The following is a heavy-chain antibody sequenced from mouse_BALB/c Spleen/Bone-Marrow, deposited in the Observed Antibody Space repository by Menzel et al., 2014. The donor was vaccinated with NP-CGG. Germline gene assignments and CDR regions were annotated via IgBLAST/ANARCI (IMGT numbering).Heavy chain of an antibody. CDR3: ARWLLPYGCDY. CDR1: GFNIKDTY. CDR2: IDPANGNT. J-gene: IGHJ4*01. V-gene: IGHV14-3*02. D-gene: IGHD2-2*01. Sequence: EVQLQQSGAELVKPGASVKLSCTASGFNIKDTYMHWVKQRPEQGLEWIGRIDPANGNTKYDPKFQGKATITADTSSNSAYLQLSSLTSEDTAVYYCARWLLPYGCDYWGQGTSVTVSS.